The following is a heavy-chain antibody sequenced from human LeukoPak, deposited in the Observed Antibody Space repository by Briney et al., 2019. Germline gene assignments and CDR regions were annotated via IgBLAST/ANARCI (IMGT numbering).Heavy chain of an antibody. CDR3: ARDGYYYDGSFEY. Sequence: SETLSLTCAVSGYSISSGYFWAWIRQPPGKGLEWIVSISHSGSSYSKPSLKSRVIISVDTSNNQFSLKLTSVTAADTATYYCARDGYYYDGSFEYWGQGIRVAVSS. D-gene: IGHD3-22*01. CDR2: ISHSGSS. V-gene: IGHV4-38-2*02. CDR1: GYSISSGYF. J-gene: IGHJ4*02.